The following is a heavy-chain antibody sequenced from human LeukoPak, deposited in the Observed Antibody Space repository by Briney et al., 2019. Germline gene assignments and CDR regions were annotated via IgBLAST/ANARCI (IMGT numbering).Heavy chain of an antibody. V-gene: IGHV3-7*01. J-gene: IGHJ4*02. D-gene: IGHD1-26*01. CDR3: AGAGVGARKDY. Sequence: PGGSLRLSCAAPGFTFSSYWMSWVRQAPGKGLEWVANIKQDGSEKYYVDSVKGRFTISRDNAKNSLYLQMNSLRAEDTAVYYCAGAGVGARKDYWGQGTLVTVSS. CDR1: GFTFSSYW. CDR2: IKQDGSEK.